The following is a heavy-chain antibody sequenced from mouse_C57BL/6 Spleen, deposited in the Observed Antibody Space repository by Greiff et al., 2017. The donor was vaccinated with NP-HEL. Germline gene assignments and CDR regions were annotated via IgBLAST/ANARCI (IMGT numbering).Heavy chain of an antibody. J-gene: IGHJ4*01. CDR2: ISYDGSN. V-gene: IGHV3-6*01. Sequence: VQLQQSGPGLVKPSQSLSLTCSVTGYSITSGYYWNWIRQFPGNKLEWMGYISYDGSNNYNPSLKNRISITRDTSKNQFFLKLNSVTTEDTATYYCARDLHMDYWGQGTSVTVSS. CDR3: ARDLHMDY. CDR1: GYSITSGYY.